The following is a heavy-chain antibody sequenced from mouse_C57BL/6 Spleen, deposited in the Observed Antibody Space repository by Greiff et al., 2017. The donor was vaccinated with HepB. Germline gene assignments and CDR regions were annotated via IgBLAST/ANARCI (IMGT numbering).Heavy chain of an antibody. V-gene: IGHV5-17*01. CDR3: ARTGYYRNLCYFDY. CDR2: ISSGSSTN. J-gene: IGHJ2*01. Sequence: EVKVVESGGGLVKPGGSLKLSCAASGFTFSDYGMHWVRQAPEKGLEWVAYISSGSSTNYYADTVKGRFTISRDNAKNTLFLQMTSLRSEDTAMYYCARTGYYRNLCYFDYGGKGTTHTVFS. D-gene: IGHD2-1*01. CDR1: GFTFSDYG.